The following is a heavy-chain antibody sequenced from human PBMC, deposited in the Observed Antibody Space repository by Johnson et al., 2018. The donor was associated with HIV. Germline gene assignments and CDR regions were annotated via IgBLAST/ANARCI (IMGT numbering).Heavy chain of an antibody. Sequence: VHLVESGGGVVQPGGSLRLSCAASGFTFSSYWMSWVRQAPGKGLEWVANIKQDGSEKYYVDSVKGRFTISRDNAKNSLYLQMNSLRAEDTAVYYCAKEGTTMEVDIWGQGTMVTVSS. J-gene: IGHJ3*02. V-gene: IGHV3-7*01. D-gene: IGHD5-18*01. CDR2: IKQDGSEK. CDR3: AKEGTTMEVDI. CDR1: GFTFSSYW.